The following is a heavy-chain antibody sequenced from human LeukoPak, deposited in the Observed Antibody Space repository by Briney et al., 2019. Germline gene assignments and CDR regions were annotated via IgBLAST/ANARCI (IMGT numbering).Heavy chain of an antibody. J-gene: IGHJ4*02. CDR2: ISNSGNRT. V-gene: IGHV3-23*01. CDR1: GFTFSSYA. CDR3: ARVRHGDYSDY. D-gene: IGHD4-17*01. Sequence: GGSLRLSCAASGFTFSSYAMNWVRQAPGKGLEWVSTISNSGNRTYYADSVKGRFTISRDNSKNSLYLQMNSLRAEDTAVYYCARVRHGDYSDYWGQGTLVTVSS.